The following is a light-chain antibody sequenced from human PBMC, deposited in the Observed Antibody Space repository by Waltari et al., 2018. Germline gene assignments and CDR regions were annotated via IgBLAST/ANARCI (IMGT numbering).Light chain of an antibody. CDR1: QLGHKF. CDR3: QTWDGTTVV. V-gene: IGLV3-1*01. CDR2: EDK. Sequence: SYELTQPPSVSVSPGQTASITCSGDQLGHKFASWYHQRPGQSPVVVIYEDKKRPSGPPERFSGYTSGNAATLTIRGTKAVDEADYYCQTWDGTTVVFGGGTKLTVL. J-gene: IGLJ3*02.